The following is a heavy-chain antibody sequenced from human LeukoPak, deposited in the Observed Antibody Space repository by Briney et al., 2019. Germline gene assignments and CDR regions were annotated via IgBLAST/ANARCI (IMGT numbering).Heavy chain of an antibody. CDR1: GFTFSSYG. Sequence: GGSLRLSCAASGFTFSSYGMHWVRQAPGKGLEWVAFIRYEGSEKYYADSVKGRFTISRDNSKNTLYLEMNILRTEDTAVYHCAKDLMRDRWFGESWGQGTLVTVSS. D-gene: IGHD3-10*01. V-gene: IGHV3-30*02. J-gene: IGHJ5*02. CDR2: IRYEGSEK. CDR3: AKDLMRDRWFGES.